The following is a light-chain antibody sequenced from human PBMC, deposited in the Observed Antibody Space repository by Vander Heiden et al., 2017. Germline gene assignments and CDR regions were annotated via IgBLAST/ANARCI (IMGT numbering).Light chain of an antibody. CDR2: WPS. Sequence: DIVMTQPPASLPFPLGEGATIHCKSSRSVFYSSNDKNYLAWYQQEAGQPPKLLIYWPSTRESGVPDRFSGSGSGTDFTLTISSLQAEDVAVYYCQQNYSTPISFGQGTRLEIK. CDR1: RSVFYSSNDKNY. V-gene: IGKV4-1*01. CDR3: QQNYSTPIS. J-gene: IGKJ5*01.